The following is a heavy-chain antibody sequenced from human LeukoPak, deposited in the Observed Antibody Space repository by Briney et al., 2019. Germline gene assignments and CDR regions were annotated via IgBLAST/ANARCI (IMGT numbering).Heavy chain of an antibody. Sequence: GGSLRLSCAASGFTFSASAMHWVRQASGKGLEWVGRVRSKADSCATAYAASLTGRFTISRDDSKNTAYLQMNSLKTEDTAVYYCTRHMGNAATRFDYWGQGTMVSVSS. CDR3: TRHMGNAATRFDY. D-gene: IGHD7-27*01. CDR1: GFTFSASA. CDR2: VRSKADSCAT. J-gene: IGHJ4*02. V-gene: IGHV3-73*01.